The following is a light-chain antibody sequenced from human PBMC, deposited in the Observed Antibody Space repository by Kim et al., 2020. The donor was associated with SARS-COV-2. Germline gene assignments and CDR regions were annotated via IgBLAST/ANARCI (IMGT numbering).Light chain of an antibody. CDR1: SSDVGGYNY. V-gene: IGLV2-14*01. CDR2: DVS. CDR3: SAYTSSSTWV. Sequence: LTQPASVSGSPGQSITISCTGTSSDVGGYNYVSWYQQHPGKAPKLMIYDVSKRPSGVSDRFSGSKSGNTASLTISGLQAEDETDYYCSAYTSSSTWVFGGGTQLTFL. J-gene: IGLJ3*02.